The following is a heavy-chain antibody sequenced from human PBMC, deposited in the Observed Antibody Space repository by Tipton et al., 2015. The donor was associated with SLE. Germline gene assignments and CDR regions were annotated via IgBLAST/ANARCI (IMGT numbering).Heavy chain of an antibody. V-gene: IGHV4-39*07. CDR1: GGSISSSTSW. CDR3: ARVPGLERSYYYHYYMDV. Sequence: GLVKPSETLSLTCSVSGGSISSSTSWWGWIRQPPGKGLEWIGEVNHSGSTSYKSSLQSRVTISVDTSKNQFSLRLSSVTAADTAVYYCARVPGLERSYYYHYYMDVWGKGTTVTVSS. J-gene: IGHJ6*03. CDR2: VNHSGST. D-gene: IGHD1-1*01.